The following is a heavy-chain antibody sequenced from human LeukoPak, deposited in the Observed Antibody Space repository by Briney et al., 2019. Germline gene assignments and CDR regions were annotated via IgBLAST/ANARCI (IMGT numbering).Heavy chain of an antibody. J-gene: IGHJ3*02. CDR2: ISGSGGST. Sequence: GGSLRLSCAASGFTFSSYAMSWVRQAPGKGLEWVSAISGSGGSTYYADSVKGRFTISRDNSKNTAYLQMNSLKTEDTAVYYCTSHYHLSMTTVTKYAFDIWGQGTMVTVSS. CDR1: GFTFSSYA. D-gene: IGHD4-17*01. CDR3: TSHYHLSMTTVTKYAFDI. V-gene: IGHV3-23*01.